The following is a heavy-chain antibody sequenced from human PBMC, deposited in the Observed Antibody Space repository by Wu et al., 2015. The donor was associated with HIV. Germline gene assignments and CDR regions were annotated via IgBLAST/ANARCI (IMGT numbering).Heavy chain of an antibody. J-gene: IGHJ6*02. V-gene: IGHV1-69*01. CDR3: ARGGIAAAGNWGV. D-gene: IGHD6-13*01. Sequence: QVQLLQSGAEVKKPGASVMVSCKAAGYTFTEYYIYWVRQAPGQGLEWMGWIIPIFGTANYAQKFQGRVTITADESTSTAYMELSSLRSEDTAVYYCARGGIAAAGNWGVWGQGTTVTVSS. CDR1: GYTFTEYY. CDR2: IIPIFGTA.